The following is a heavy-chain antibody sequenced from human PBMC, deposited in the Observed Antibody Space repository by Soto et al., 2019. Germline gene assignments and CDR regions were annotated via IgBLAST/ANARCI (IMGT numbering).Heavy chain of an antibody. CDR3: ARGSLGAYNWFDP. J-gene: IGHJ5*02. CDR2: IYYGGST. CDR1: GGSISSYY. V-gene: IGHV4-59*01. Sequence: PSETLSLTCTVSGGSISSYYWSWIRQPPGKGLEWIGYIYYGGSTNYNPSLKSRVTISVDTSKNQFSLKLSSVTAADTAVYYCARGSLGAYNWFDPWGQGTLVTVSS. D-gene: IGHD7-27*01.